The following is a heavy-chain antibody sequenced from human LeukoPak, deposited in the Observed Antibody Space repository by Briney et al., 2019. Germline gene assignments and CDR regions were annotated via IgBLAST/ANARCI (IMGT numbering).Heavy chain of an antibody. V-gene: IGHV3-74*01. CDR3: ARVLVPGFLDY. CDR1: GFTFSSSW. Sequence: HPGGSLRLSCAASGFTFSSSWMYWVRQAPGKGLVWVSRINSDESFTTYADSVKGRFTISRDNAKNTLYLPMNSLRAEDTAVYYCARVLVPGFLDYWGQGTPVTVSS. D-gene: IGHD1-26*01. J-gene: IGHJ4*02. CDR2: INSDESFT.